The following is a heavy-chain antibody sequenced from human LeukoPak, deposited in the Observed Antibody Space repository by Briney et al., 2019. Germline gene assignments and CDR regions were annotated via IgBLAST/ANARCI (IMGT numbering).Heavy chain of an antibody. J-gene: IGHJ4*02. CDR1: DGSFSGYY. V-gene: IGHV4-34*01. Sequence: SETLSLTCAVYDGSFSGYYWSWIRQPPGKGLEWIGEINHSGSTNYNPSLKSQVTISVDTSKNQFSLKLSSVTAADTAVYYCAREIIFGGEPKDYWGQGTLFTVSS. CDR3: AREIIFGGEPKDY. D-gene: IGHD3-16*01. CDR2: INHSGST.